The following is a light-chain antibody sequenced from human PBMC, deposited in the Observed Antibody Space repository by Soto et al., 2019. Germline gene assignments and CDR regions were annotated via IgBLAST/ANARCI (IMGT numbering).Light chain of an antibody. V-gene: IGKV1-39*01. CDR3: QQRDSLPYT. CDR2: AAS. CDR1: QSIDNL. Sequence: DIQMTQSPSSLSASVGDRVTITCRPSQSIDNLLNWYQQKPGKAPNLLIYAASSLQSGVSSRFSGSGSGTDFTLTISRLQPEDSATDDCQQRDSLPYTFGQGTKVESK. J-gene: IGKJ2*01.